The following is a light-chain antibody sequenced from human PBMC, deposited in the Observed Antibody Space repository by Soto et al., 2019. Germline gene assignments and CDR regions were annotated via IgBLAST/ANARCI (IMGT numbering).Light chain of an antibody. V-gene: IGLV2-8*01. J-gene: IGLJ1*01. Sequence: QSALTQPPSASGSPGQSVTISCTGTSSDVGGYSYVSWYQQHPGKAPKLMIYEVTKRPSGVPDRFSASKSGNTASLTVSGLQAEDEADYYCSSYAGSNNLVFGTGTKLTVL. CDR1: SSDVGGYSY. CDR3: SSYAGSNNLV. CDR2: EVT.